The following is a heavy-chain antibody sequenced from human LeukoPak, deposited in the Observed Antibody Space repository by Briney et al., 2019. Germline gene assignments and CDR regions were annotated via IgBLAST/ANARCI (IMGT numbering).Heavy chain of an antibody. D-gene: IGHD3-3*01. V-gene: IGHV3-30-3*02. J-gene: IGHJ5*02. CDR1: GFTFSPHA. CDR2: ISSDGSDK. Sequence: GRSLRLSCAASGFTFSPHAMHWVRQAPGKGLKWVAVISSDGSDKYYADSVQGRFTISRDNSKNTLYLQMNSLRAEDTAVYYCAKPYYDFWSGYSGWFDPWGQGTLVTVSS. CDR3: AKPYYDFWSGYSGWFDP.